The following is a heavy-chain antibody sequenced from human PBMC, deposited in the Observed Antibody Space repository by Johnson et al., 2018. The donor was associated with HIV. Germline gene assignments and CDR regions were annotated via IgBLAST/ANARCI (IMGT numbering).Heavy chain of an antibody. CDR2: IYSGGST. CDR3: ARDPELDYFDNRAFDI. D-gene: IGHD3-22*01. J-gene: IGHJ3*02. CDR1: GFTVSSNY. Sequence: EVQLVESGGGLIQPGGSLRLSCAASGFTVSSNYMTWVRQAPGKGLEWVSVIYSGGSTYYADSVKGRFTISRDNSKNSLSLQMDSLRAEDTAVYYCARDPELDYFDNRAFDIWGQGTMVTVSS. V-gene: IGHV3-53*01.